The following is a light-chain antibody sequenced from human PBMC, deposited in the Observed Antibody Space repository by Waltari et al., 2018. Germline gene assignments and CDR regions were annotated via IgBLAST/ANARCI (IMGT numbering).Light chain of an antibody. CDR3: QQYNQWPLT. CDR1: RSIDDS. CDR2: GAS. V-gene: IGKV3-15*01. Sequence: EIVMTQSPATLSVSRGGSATLSCRASRSIDDSLAWYQQKPAHPPRLLLHGASTRDTGIPVRFSGSGSGTDFTLTITGLQSEDFAVYFCQQYNQWPLTFGRGTKVEIK. J-gene: IGKJ4*01.